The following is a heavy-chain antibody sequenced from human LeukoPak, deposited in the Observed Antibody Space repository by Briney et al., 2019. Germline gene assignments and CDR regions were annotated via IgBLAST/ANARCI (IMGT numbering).Heavy chain of an antibody. D-gene: IGHD2-2*01. V-gene: IGHV1-69-2*01. Sequence: ASVKVSRKASGYTFTDYYMHWVQQAPGKGLEWMGLVDPGDGETIYAEKFQGRVTITADTSTDTAYMELSSLRSEDTAVYYCARGEYCSSTSCPLGYWGQGTLVTVSS. CDR2: VDPGDGET. J-gene: IGHJ4*02. CDR1: GYTFTDYY. CDR3: ARGEYCSSTSCPLGY.